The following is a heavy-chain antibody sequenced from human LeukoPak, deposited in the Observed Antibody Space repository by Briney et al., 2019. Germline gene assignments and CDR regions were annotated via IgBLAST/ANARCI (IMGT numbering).Heavy chain of an antibody. J-gene: IGHJ4*02. CDR3: ATRPGCRRWYGVFDF. D-gene: IGHD6-13*01. Sequence: SETLSLTCTVSGASMSDHYWSWIRQSPGKGLEWIGYVYGSGTTNYNPSLNGRVTMSVDTSKNQFSLKLTSVTPADTALYYCATRPGCRRWYGVFDFWSRGTLVTVSS. V-gene: IGHV4-59*11. CDR2: VYGSGTT. CDR1: GASMSDHY.